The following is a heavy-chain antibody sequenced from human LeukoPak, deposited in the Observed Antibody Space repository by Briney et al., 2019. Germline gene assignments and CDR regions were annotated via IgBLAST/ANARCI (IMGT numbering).Heavy chain of an antibody. J-gene: IGHJ3*02. CDR2: IYYIGST. Sequence: SETLSLTCTVAGGSISSSSDYWGWVRQPPGKGLEWIATIYYIGSTQYNPSLKSRVTISVDTSKNQFSLNINSVTAADTAVYYCARGGDIVVVPAANDAFDIWGQGTMVTVSS. D-gene: IGHD2-2*01. CDR3: ARGGDIVVVPAANDAFDI. CDR1: GGSISSSSDY. V-gene: IGHV4-39*07.